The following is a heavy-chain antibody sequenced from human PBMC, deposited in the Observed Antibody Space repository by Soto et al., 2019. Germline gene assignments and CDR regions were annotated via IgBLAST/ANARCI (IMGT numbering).Heavy chain of an antibody. Sequence: SETLSLTCTVSGGSISSYYWSWIRQPAGKGLECIGRIYGSGSTHYNPSLKSRVTMSVDTSKNQFSLKLTSVTAADTVVYYCARDVYGSGTSGYYYYGMDVWGQGTTVTVSS. CDR1: GGSISSYY. V-gene: IGHV4-4*07. J-gene: IGHJ6*02. D-gene: IGHD2-2*01. CDR3: ARDVYGSGTSGYYYYGMDV. CDR2: IYGSGST.